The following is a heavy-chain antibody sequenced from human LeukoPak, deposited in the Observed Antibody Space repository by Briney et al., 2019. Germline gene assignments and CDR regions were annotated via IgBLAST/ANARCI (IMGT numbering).Heavy chain of an antibody. CDR2: IYYSGST. CDR3: TKTSSGWMYFFDY. CDR1: GGSISSSSYY. J-gene: IGHJ4*02. Sequence: PSETLSLTCTVSGGSISSSSYYWGWIRQPPGKGLEWIGSIYYSGSTYYNPSLKSRVTISVDTSKNQFSLKLSSVTAADTAVYYCTKTSSGWMYFFDYWGQGTLVTVSS. V-gene: IGHV4-39*07. D-gene: IGHD6-19*01.